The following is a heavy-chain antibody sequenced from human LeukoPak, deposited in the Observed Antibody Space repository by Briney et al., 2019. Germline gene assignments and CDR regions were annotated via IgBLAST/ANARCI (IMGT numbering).Heavy chain of an antibody. J-gene: IGHJ4*02. CDR2: IYNDDTT. V-gene: IGHV3-66*02. Sequence: TGGSLRLSCAASGFSVSTNYMSWVRQAPGKGLEWVSIIYNDDTTYYADSVKGRFTFSRDYYKNTLYLQMDSLRAEDTAVYYCARVPEIQYCSSTTCSPLHFDYWGQGTLVAVSS. CDR1: GFSVSTNY. CDR3: ARVPEIQYCSSTTCSPLHFDY. D-gene: IGHD2-2*01.